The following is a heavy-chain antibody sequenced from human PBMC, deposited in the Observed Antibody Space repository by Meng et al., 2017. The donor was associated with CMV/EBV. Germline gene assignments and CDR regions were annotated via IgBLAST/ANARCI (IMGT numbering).Heavy chain of an antibody. CDR3: ARARGGRGYYYDSSGYYSAYRGGAFDI. Sequence: GESPKTSRAAPGFTVSSNYMSWVRQAPGKGLEWVSVIYSGGSTYYADPVKGRFTIPRDNSKNTLYLQMNSLRAEDTAVYYCARARGGRGYYYDSSGYYSAYRGGAFDIWGQGTMVTVSS. CDR1: GFTVSSNY. J-gene: IGHJ3*02. CDR2: IYSGGST. V-gene: IGHV3-66*02. D-gene: IGHD3-22*01.